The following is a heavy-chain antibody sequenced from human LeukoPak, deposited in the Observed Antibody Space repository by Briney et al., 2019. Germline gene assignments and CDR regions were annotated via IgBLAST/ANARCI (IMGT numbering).Heavy chain of an antibody. V-gene: IGHV4-4*02. CDR1: GGSISSSNW. J-gene: IGHJ5*02. CDR2: IYHSGST. CDR3: ARGLSFFVYHNWFDP. D-gene: IGHD2/OR15-2a*01. Sequence: SGTLSLTCAVSGGSISSSNWWSWVRQPPGKGLEWIGEIYHSGSTNYNPSLKSRVTISVDKSKNQFSLKLSSVTAADTAVYYCARGLSFFVYHNWFDPWGQGTLVTVSS.